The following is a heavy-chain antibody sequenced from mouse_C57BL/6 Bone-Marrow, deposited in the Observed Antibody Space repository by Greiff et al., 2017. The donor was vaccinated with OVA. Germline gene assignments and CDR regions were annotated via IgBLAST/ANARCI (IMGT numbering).Heavy chain of an antibody. J-gene: IGHJ3*01. CDR3: ASSIYYDYGGAWFAY. D-gene: IGHD2-4*01. CDR2: IYPRDGST. Sequence: VHLVESGPELVKPGASVKLSCKASGYTFTSYDINWVKQRPGQGLEWIGWIYPRDGSTKYNEKFKGKATLTVDTSSSTAYMELHSLTSEDSAVYFCASSIYYDYGGAWFAYWGQGTLVTVSA. CDR1: GYTFTSYD. V-gene: IGHV1-85*01.